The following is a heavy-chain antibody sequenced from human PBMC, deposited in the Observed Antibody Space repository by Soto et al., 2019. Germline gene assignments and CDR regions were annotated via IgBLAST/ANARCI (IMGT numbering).Heavy chain of an antibody. V-gene: IGHV3-9*01. J-gene: IGHJ4*02. CDR3: AKGPGNYVDY. CDR1: GFTFDDYA. Sequence: GGSLRLSCAGSGFTFDDYAMHWVRQAPGKGLEWVSGISWNSDSIGYADSVKGRFTISRDNAKNSLHLQMNSLRAEDTALHYCAKGPGNYVDYWGQGTLVTVSS. D-gene: IGHD3-10*01. CDR2: ISWNSDSI.